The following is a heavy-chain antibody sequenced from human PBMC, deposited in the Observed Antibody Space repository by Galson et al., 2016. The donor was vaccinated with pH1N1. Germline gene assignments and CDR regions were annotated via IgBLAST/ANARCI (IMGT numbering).Heavy chain of an antibody. CDR1: GYRFEEYA. D-gene: IGHD3-10*01. J-gene: IGHJ4*02. CDR2: IYGGSARI. V-gene: IGHV3-9*01. Sequence: SLRLSCAGSGYRFEEYAMHWVRQSPEKGLGWVAGIYGGSARIDYADSVKGRFTISRDDAKKSLFLQMNNLRSEDTALYYCAKDKAGDLDSWGQGTLVTVSS. CDR3: AKDKAGDLDS.